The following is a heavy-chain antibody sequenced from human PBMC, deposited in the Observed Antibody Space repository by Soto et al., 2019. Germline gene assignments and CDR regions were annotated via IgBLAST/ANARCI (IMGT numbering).Heavy chain of an antibody. V-gene: IGHV1-69*01. D-gene: IGHD2-15*01. CDR3: AREYCSGGSCYYYFDY. J-gene: IGHJ4*02. CDR1: GGTFSSYA. CDR2: IIPIFGTA. Sequence: QVQLVQSGAEVKKPGSSVKVSCKASGGTFSSYAISWVRQAPGQGLEWMGGIIPIFGTANDAQKFQGRVTITEDESTSTAYMELSSLRSEDTAVYYCAREYCSGGSCYYYFDYWGQGTLVTVSS.